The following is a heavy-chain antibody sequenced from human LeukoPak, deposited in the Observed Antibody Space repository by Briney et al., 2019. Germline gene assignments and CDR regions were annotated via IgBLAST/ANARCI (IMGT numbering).Heavy chain of an antibody. Sequence: GGSLRLSCAASGFIFSSHGKNWVRQAPGKGLEWVSSISPSGDITYYSDSVKGRFTISRDNSKNTLYSQMMSLMSEDTTVYYFARVNSVRDEAWWFNPWGQGTLVTVSS. V-gene: IGHV3-23*01. CDR2: ISPSGDIT. J-gene: IGHJ5*02. CDR3: ARVNSVRDEAWWFNP. D-gene: IGHD5-24*01. CDR1: GFIFSSHG.